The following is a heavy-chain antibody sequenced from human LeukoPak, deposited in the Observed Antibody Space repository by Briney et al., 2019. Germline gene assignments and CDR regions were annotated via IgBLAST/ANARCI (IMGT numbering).Heavy chain of an antibody. CDR1: GGSFSGYY. CDR2: INHSGST. J-gene: IGHJ4*02. V-gene: IGHV4-34*01. CDR3: ARGNYYYGSGSYYVGYYFDY. Sequence: SETLSLTCAVYGGSFSGYYWSWIRQPPGKGLEWIGEINHSGSTNYNPSLESRVTISVDTSKNQFSLKLSSVTAADTAVYYCARGNYYYGSGSYYVGYYFDYWGQGTLVTVSS. D-gene: IGHD3-10*01.